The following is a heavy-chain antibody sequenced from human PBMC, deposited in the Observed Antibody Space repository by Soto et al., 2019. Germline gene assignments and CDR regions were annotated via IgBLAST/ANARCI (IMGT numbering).Heavy chain of an antibody. D-gene: IGHD6-6*01. CDR3: ARYRRYSSSSEPRIYYYYMDV. J-gene: IGHJ6*03. Sequence: TSETLSLTCTVSGGSISSGGYYWSWIRQHPGKGLEWIGYIYYSGSTYYNPSLKSRVTISVDTSKNQFSLKLSSVTAADTAVYYCARYRRYSSSSEPRIYYYYMDVWGKGTTVTVSS. CDR2: IYYSGST. CDR1: GGSISSGGYY. V-gene: IGHV4-31*03.